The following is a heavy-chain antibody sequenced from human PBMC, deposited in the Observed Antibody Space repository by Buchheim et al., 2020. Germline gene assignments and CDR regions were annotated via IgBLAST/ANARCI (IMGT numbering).Heavy chain of an antibody. CDR2: IWYDGTNK. J-gene: IGHJ5*01. CDR3: ARDPPQSGWSFEA. CDR1: GFIFSGYG. D-gene: IGHD6-19*01. V-gene: IGHV3-33*01. Sequence: QVQLVESGGAVVQPGRSLRLSCAASGFIFSGYGMHWVRQAPGKGLEWVAMIWYDGTNKYYADSVKGRFTVSRDNSKNMLYLQMNSLRVEDTAVYYCARDPPQSGWSFEAWGQGTL.